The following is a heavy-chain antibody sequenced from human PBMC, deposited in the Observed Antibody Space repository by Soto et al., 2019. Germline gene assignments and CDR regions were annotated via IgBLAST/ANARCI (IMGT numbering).Heavy chain of an antibody. CDR3: ARGGSGYGDYYYYYGMDV. CDR1: GFTFSSYS. J-gene: IGHJ6*02. CDR2: ISSSSSYI. Sequence: GGSLRLSCAASGFTFSSYSMNWVRQAPGKGLEWVSSISSSSSYIYYADSVKGRFTISRDNAKNSLYLQVDSLRAEDTAVYYCARGGSGYGDYYYYYGMDVWGQGTTVTVSS. V-gene: IGHV3-21*01. D-gene: IGHD4-17*01.